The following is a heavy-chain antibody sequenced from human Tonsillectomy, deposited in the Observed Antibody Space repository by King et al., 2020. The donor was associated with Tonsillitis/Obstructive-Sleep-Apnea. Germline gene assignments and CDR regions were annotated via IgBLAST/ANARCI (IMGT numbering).Heavy chain of an antibody. J-gene: IGHJ4*02. CDR2: ISAYNGDR. CDR3: AGDSPSHYFDSSCYYTFDY. V-gene: IGHV1-18*01. D-gene: IGHD3-22*01. Sequence: QLVQSGAEVKKPGASVKVSCKASGYTFTTYGISWVRQAPGQGLEWMGWISAYNGDRNYAQKLQGRVTMTTDTSTSTAYMELRSLRSDDTAVYYCAGDSPSHYFDSSCYYTFDYWGQGTLVTVSS. CDR1: GYTFTTYG.